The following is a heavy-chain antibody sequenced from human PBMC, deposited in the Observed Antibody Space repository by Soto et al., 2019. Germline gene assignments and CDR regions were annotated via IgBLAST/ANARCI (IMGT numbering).Heavy chain of an antibody. CDR2: IYYSGNT. CDR3: ARGPRPYCSGGTCAFDY. D-gene: IGHD2-15*01. Sequence: SETLSLTCAVYGGSFSGYYWSWIRQPPGKGLEWIGYIYYSGNTYYNLSLKSRVTISVDTSKNQFSLKLGSVTAEDTAVYYCARGPRPYCSGGTCAFDYWGQGTLVTVSS. J-gene: IGHJ4*02. CDR1: GGSFSGYY. V-gene: IGHV4-30-4*01.